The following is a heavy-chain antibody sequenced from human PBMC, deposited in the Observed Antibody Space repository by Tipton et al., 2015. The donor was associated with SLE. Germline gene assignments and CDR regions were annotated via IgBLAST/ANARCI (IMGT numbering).Heavy chain of an antibody. D-gene: IGHD2-8*02. V-gene: IGHV1-18*04. CDR1: GYTFTGYY. CDR2: IRTYNGNT. J-gene: IGHJ4*02. Sequence: QLVQSGAEVKKPGASVEVSCKASGYTFTGYYLHWVRQAPGQGLEWMGWIRTYNGNTNYAQEFQGRVTMITDTSTSTAYMELRSLRSDDTAVYYCARDEGKSRTWYWDLDYWGQGTLVTVSS. CDR3: ARDEGKSRTWYWDLDY.